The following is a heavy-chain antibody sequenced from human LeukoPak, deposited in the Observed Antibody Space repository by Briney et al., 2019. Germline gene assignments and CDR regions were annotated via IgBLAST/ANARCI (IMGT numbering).Heavy chain of an antibody. D-gene: IGHD3-10*01. Sequence: GGSLRLSCAASGFTFTSYSTSWVRQAPGKGLEWVSSISSDSTYIYYADSVKGRFTISRDNAKNSLYLQMNSLRAEDTAVYYCARDPITMVRGVIITFGAFDIWGQGTMVTVSS. V-gene: IGHV3-21*01. CDR1: GFTFTSYS. J-gene: IGHJ3*02. CDR2: ISSDSTYI. CDR3: ARDPITMVRGVIITFGAFDI.